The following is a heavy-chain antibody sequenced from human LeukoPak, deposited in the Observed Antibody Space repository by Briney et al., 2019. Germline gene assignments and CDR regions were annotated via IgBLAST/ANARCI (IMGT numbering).Heavy chain of an antibody. Sequence: SETLSLTCSVSGVSISSSSSYWGWIRQPPGKGLEWIGSIYYGGNTYYNPSLKSRVTISVDTSKNQFSLKLTSVTAADTAVYYCARGLNRNDYGDYGYWGQGTLVTVSS. J-gene: IGHJ4*02. CDR3: ARGLNRNDYGDYGY. D-gene: IGHD4-17*01. CDR1: GVSISSSSSY. V-gene: IGHV4-39*07. CDR2: IYYGGNT.